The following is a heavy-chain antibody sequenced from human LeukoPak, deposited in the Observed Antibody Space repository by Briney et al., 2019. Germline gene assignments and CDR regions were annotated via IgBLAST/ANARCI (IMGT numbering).Heavy chain of an antibody. V-gene: IGHV1-2*02. D-gene: IGHD3-10*01. CDR3: AMRITMVRGAIYYYGMDV. Sequence: RASVKVSCKASGYTFTGYYMHWVRQAPGQGLEWMGWINPNSGGTNYAQKFQGRVTMTRDTSISTAYMKLSRLRSDDTAVYYCAMRITMVRGAIYYYGMDVWGQGTTVTVSS. CDR1: GYTFTGYY. CDR2: INPNSGGT. J-gene: IGHJ6*02.